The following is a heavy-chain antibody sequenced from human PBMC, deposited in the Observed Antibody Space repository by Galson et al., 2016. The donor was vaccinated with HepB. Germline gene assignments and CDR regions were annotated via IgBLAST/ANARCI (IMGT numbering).Heavy chain of an antibody. CDR3: ARGPYYYDSSGHLYDY. CDR2: IGTAGDT. J-gene: IGHJ4*02. Sequence: SLRLSCVASGFTFSDYDMHWVRQATGKGLEWVSAIGTAGDTYYPGSVKGRFTISRENAKNSLYLQMNSLSPGDTAVYYCARGPYYYDSSGHLYDYWGQGTLVTVSS. V-gene: IGHV3-13*01. CDR1: GFTFSDYD. D-gene: IGHD3-22*01.